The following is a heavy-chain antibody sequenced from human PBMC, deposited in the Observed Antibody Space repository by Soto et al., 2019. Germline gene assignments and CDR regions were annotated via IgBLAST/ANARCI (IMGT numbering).Heavy chain of an antibody. CDR1: GYTFTSYY. Sequence: ASVKVSCKASGYTFTSYYMHWVRQAPGQGLEWMGIINPSGGSTSYAQKFQGRVTMTRDTSTSTVYMELSSLRSEDTAVYYCARDTASIDSESEATRDWGQGTLVTVSS. V-gene: IGHV1-46*03. CDR2: INPSGGST. CDR3: ARDTASIDSESEATRD. J-gene: IGHJ4*02. D-gene: IGHD2-21*01.